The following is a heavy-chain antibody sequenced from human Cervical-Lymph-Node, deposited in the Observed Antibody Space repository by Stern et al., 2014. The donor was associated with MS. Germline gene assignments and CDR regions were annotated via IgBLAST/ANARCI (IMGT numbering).Heavy chain of an antibody. CDR2: INPRGTGT. CDR1: GYTFTSSY. Sequence: QVQLVQSGAEVKKPGASVKVSCKASGYTFTSSYIHWVRQAPGQGLEWMGIINPRGTGTSSAQRFQGRFAMTRDTSTNTVYMELSSLTSEDTAVYYCAGHGSPDLVRWSLGYWGHGTLVTVSS. CDR3: AGHGSPDLVRWSLGY. D-gene: IGHD3-16*01. J-gene: IGHJ4*01. V-gene: IGHV1-46*03.